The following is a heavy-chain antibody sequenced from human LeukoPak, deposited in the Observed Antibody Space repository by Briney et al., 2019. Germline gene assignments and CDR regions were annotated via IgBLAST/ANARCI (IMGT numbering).Heavy chain of an antibody. V-gene: IGHV3-74*01. CDR3: ARARGNTYGYFEY. Sequence: TGGSLRLSCTASGFTFSGYWMSWVRQPPGKGLVWVSRINGDASSTSYADSVKGRFTISRDNAKSTLYLQMNSLRVEDTAVYYCARARGNTYGYFEYWGQGTLVTVSS. CDR2: INGDASST. CDR1: GFTFSGYW. D-gene: IGHD5-18*01. J-gene: IGHJ4*02.